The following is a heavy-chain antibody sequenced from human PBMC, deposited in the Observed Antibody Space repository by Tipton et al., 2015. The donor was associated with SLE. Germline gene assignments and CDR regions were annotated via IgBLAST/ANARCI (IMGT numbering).Heavy chain of an antibody. CDR2: IRHDGINK. J-gene: IGHJ6*02. CDR1: GFTFSSYG. V-gene: IGHV3-30*02. CDR3: AKDGGDPSYYYFAMDV. D-gene: IGHD2-21*02. Sequence: GSLRLSCAASGFTFSSYGMHWVRQAPGKGLEWVAFIRHDGINKYYGESEKGRFTISRDNSKNTLHLQMNSLSAEDTAVYYCAKDGGDPSYYYFAMDVWGQGTTVIVSS.